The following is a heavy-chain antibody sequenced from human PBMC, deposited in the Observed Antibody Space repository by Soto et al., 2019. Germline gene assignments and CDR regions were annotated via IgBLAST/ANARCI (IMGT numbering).Heavy chain of an antibody. CDR3: AREPGYSSVKSAFFDY. Sequence: PSETLSLTCTVSGGSISSYYWSWIRQPPGKGLEWIGYIYYSGSTNYNPSLKGRVTISVDTSKNQFSLKLSSVTAADTAVYYCAREPGYSSVKSAFFDYWGQGTLVTVSS. CDR1: GGSISSYY. J-gene: IGHJ4*02. CDR2: IYYSGST. D-gene: IGHD6-19*01. V-gene: IGHV4-59*01.